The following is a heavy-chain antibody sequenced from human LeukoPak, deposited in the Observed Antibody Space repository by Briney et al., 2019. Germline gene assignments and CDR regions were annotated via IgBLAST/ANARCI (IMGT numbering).Heavy chain of an antibody. D-gene: IGHD2/OR15-2a*01. CDR2: INPNSGVT. V-gene: IGHV1-2*06. J-gene: IGHJ4*02. Sequence: GASVKVSCKASGYTFTGYFMHWVRQAPGQGLEWMGRINPNSGVTNYAQKFQGRVTMTRDTSINTAYMELSRLRSDDTAVYYCAGDTTGRLGHYWGQGTMVTVSS. CDR3: AGDTTGRLGHY. CDR1: GYTFTGYF.